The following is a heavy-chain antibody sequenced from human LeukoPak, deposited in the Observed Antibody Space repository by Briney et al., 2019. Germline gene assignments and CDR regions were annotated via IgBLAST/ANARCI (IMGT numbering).Heavy chain of an antibody. D-gene: IGHD3-9*01. Sequence: GGSLRLSCAASGFTFSTYEMDWVRQAPGKGLEWVANIKQDGSEKYYVDSVKGRFTISRDNAKNSLYLQMNSLRAEDTAVYYCARVGPNYDILTGYYRWDYFDYWGQGTLVTVSS. CDR3: ARVGPNYDILTGYYRWDYFDY. CDR1: GFTFSTYE. CDR2: IKQDGSEK. J-gene: IGHJ4*02. V-gene: IGHV3-7*01.